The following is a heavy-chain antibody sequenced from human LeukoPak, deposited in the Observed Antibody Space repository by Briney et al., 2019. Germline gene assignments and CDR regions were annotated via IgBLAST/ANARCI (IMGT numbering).Heavy chain of an antibody. J-gene: IGHJ4*02. CDR2: INTDGSYI. CDR1: GFTFSGNW. V-gene: IGHV3-74*01. CDR3: ARVEVGWFAYY. D-gene: IGHD3-10*01. Sequence: GGSLRLSCVASGFTFSGNWMHWVRQVPGKGLVWVSRINTDGSYIGYADSVKGRFTMSRDNAKNTLFLQMNSLRAEDTAVYYCARVEVGWFAYYWGQGTLVTVSS.